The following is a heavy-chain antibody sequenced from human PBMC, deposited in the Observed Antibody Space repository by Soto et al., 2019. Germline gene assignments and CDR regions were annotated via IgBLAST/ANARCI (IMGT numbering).Heavy chain of an antibody. J-gene: IGHJ4*02. Sequence: ASEHVSCKASCYNITSYGISWVRQAPGQVLEWMGWISAYNGNTNYAQKFQGRVTMTSDTSTTTVYMELSSLRSEDTAIYYCARVATTSWYYFDYWGQGNQVTVSS. D-gene: IGHD2-2*01. CDR2: ISAYNGNT. CDR1: CYNITSYG. CDR3: ARVATTSWYYFDY. V-gene: IGHV1-18*01.